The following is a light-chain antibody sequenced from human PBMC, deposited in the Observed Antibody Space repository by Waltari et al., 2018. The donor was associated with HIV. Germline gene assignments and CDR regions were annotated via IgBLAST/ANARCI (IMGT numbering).Light chain of an antibody. CDR2: RNN. CDR3: ATWDDSLIWV. CDR1: NSNIGTNS. J-gene: IGLJ3*02. Sequence: QPVLTQPPSASGTPGPGVTISCSGSNSNIGTNSVYWYQHLPGMAPKLLIYRNNRRPSGSPDRFSGSGSGTSASLAISGLRSEDEADYYCATWDDSLIWVFGGGTKLTVL. V-gene: IGLV1-47*01.